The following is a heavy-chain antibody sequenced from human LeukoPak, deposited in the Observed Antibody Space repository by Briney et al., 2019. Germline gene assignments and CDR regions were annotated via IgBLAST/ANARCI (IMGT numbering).Heavy chain of an antibody. CDR3: ARVHLPNYDILTGYSPGPFDY. CDR1: GFTFSSYS. V-gene: IGHV3-21*01. D-gene: IGHD3-9*01. J-gene: IGHJ4*02. Sequence: PGGSLRLSCAASGFTFSSYSMNWVRQAPGKGLEWVSSISSSSSYIYYADSVKGRFTISRDNAKNSLYLQMNSLRAEDTAVYYCARVHLPNYDILTGYSPGPFDYWGQGTLVTVSS. CDR2: ISSSSSYI.